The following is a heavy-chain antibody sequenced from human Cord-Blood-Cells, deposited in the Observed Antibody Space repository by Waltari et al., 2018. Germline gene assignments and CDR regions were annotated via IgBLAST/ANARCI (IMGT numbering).Heavy chain of an antibody. Sequence: QVQLVESGGGVVQPGRSLRLSCAASGFTFSSYGMHWVRQAPGKGLEWVAVIWYDGSNKYYADSVKGRFTISRDNSKNTLYLQMNSLRAEDTAVYYCAREGCTGGVCYYFDYWGQGTLVTVSS. CDR3: AREGCTGGVCYYFDY. J-gene: IGHJ4*02. CDR1: GFTFSSYG. D-gene: IGHD2-8*02. V-gene: IGHV3-33*01. CDR2: IWYDGSNK.